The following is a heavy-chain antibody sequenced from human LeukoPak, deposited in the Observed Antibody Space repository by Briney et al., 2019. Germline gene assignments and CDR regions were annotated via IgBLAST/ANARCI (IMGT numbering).Heavy chain of an antibody. V-gene: IGHV3-21*06. CDR2: IGPTGSDR. CDR1: GLTFSTSG. CDR3: ATETNGRHYGY. Sequence: GGSLRLSCTASGLTFSTSGFNWVRQAPGKGLDWVASIGPTGSDRYHADSIKGRFTISRDNANNFLYLQMNSLRAEDTAVYYCATETNGRHYGYWGQGTLLTVSS. D-gene: IGHD1-14*01. J-gene: IGHJ4*02.